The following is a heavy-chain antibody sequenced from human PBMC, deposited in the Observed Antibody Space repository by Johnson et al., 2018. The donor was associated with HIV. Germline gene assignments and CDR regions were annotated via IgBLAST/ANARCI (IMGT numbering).Heavy chain of an antibody. Sequence: QVQLVESGGGVVQPGRSLRLSCAASGFTFSSYGMHWVRQAPGKGLEWVAVISYDGSNKYYADSVKGRFTISRDNSKNTLYLQMNSLRGEETAVYYCARDWKGSGTYGVYDEGFDIWGPGTMVTVSS. D-gene: IGHD3-10*01. V-gene: IGHV3-30*03. CDR2: ISYDGSNK. J-gene: IGHJ3*02. CDR1: GFTFSSYG. CDR3: ARDWKGSGTYGVYDEGFDI.